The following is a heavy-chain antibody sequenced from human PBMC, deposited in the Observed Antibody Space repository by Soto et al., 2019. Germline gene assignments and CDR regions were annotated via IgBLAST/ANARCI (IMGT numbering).Heavy chain of an antibody. J-gene: IGHJ5*02. D-gene: IGHD5-12*01. CDR2: IHHTGST. CDR3: TRPEGGYGSGYSWFDP. Sequence: SETLSLTCSVSGRSISEINSYWGWIRQTPGEGLEWIGTIHHTGSTYYNPSLKSRVIISLDTSKNQFSLKLSSVTAADTALYYCTRPEGGYGSGYSWFDPWGQGTRVTVSS. CDR1: GRSISEINSY. V-gene: IGHV4-39*01.